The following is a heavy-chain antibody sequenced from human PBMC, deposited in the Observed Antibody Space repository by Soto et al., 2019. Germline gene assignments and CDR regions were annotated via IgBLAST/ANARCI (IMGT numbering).Heavy chain of an antibody. V-gene: IGHV4-30-4*01. CDR2: IYYSGST. J-gene: IGHJ4*02. Sequence: PSETLSLTCTVSGGSISSGDYYWSWIRQPPGKGLEWIGYIYYSGSTYCNPSLKSRVTISVDTSKNQFSLKLSSVTAADTAVYYCARAFRIVATIGNLDYLGQGTLVTVS. CDR3: ARAFRIVATIGNLDY. CDR1: GGSISSGDYY. D-gene: IGHD5-12*01.